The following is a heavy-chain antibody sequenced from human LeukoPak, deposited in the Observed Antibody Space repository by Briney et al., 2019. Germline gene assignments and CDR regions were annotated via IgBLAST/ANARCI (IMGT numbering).Heavy chain of an antibody. CDR3: TRSVRNGHIDY. J-gene: IGHJ4*02. CDR1: GDTFTSYD. CDR2: MNPNSGNT. Sequence: ASVKVSCKASGDTFTSYDINRVRQATGQGLEWMGWMNPNSGNTGYAQKFQGRVTMTRSTSISTAYMELSSLRFEDTAVYYCTRSVRNGHIDYWGQGTLVTVSS. V-gene: IGHV1-8*01. D-gene: IGHD2-21*01.